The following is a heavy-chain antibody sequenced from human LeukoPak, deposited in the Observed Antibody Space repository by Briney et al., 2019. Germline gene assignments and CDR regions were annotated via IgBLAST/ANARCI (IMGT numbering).Heavy chain of an antibody. CDR2: IIPIFGTA. Sequence: GSSVKVSCKASGGTFSSYAISWVRQAPGQGLEWMGRIIPIFGTANYAQKFQGRVTITTDESTSTAYMELSSLRSEDTAVYYCATYWPGPCGDYEGYYYMDVWGKGTTVTVSS. CDR1: GGTFSSYA. CDR3: ATYWPGPCGDYEGYYYMDV. D-gene: IGHD4-17*01. V-gene: IGHV1-69*05. J-gene: IGHJ6*03.